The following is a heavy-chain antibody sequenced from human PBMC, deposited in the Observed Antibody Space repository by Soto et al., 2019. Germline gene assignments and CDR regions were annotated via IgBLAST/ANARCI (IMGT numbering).Heavy chain of an antibody. D-gene: IGHD1-1*01. CDR3: ARGLDTTVAHSHN. CDR1: GGTFSSFA. CDR2: IIPLFGAT. Sequence: QVPLVQSGAEVKKPGSSVKVSCKASGGTFSSFAISWVRQAPGQGLEWMGDIIPLFGATNYAQTFQGRVTFTADESTTTAYMELRSLRSNDTAVYYCARGLDTTVAHSHNWGQGTLVTVSS. V-gene: IGHV1-69*01. J-gene: IGHJ4*02.